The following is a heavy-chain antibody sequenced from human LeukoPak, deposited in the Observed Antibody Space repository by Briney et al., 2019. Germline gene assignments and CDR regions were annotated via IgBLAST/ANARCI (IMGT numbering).Heavy chain of an antibody. CDR2: IQYDGSNK. Sequence: GGSLRLSCAASGFTFNTYGMHWVRQAPGKGLEWVAFIQYDGSNKYYADSVEGRFTISRDNSRNTLYLQMNSLRAEDTAVYYCAKDRRRAYGDYDSDYWGQGTLVTVSS. CDR3: AKDRRRAYGDYDSDY. D-gene: IGHD4-17*01. CDR1: GFTFNTYG. J-gene: IGHJ4*02. V-gene: IGHV3-30*02.